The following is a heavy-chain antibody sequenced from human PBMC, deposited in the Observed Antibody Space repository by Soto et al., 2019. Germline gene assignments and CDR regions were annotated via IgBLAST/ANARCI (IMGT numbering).Heavy chain of an antibody. CDR3: ARDRGYTHKYYYYYYMDV. CDR2: ISAYNGNT. Sequence: ASVKVSCKASGYTFTSYGISWVRQAPGQGLEWMGWISAYNGNTNYAQKLQGRVTMTTDTSTSTAYMELRSLRSDDTAVYYCARDRGYTHKYYYYYYMDVWGKGTTVTVSS. V-gene: IGHV1-18*01. D-gene: IGHD2-2*02. J-gene: IGHJ6*03. CDR1: GYTFTSYG.